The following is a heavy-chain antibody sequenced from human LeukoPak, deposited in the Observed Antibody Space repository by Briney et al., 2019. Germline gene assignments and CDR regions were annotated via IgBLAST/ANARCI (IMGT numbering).Heavy chain of an antibody. D-gene: IGHD3-22*01. J-gene: IGHJ4*02. Sequence: GASVKVSCKASGYSLNAYYMHWVRQAPGQGLEWMGWINPSSGGTKFAQKFQGRVTMARDTSISTTYMELSRLTSDDTAVYYCARALRYYSDSSGYAFDYWGQGTLVTVSS. CDR3: ARALRYYSDSSGYAFDY. CDR1: GYSLNAYY. V-gene: IGHV1-2*02. CDR2: INPSSGGT.